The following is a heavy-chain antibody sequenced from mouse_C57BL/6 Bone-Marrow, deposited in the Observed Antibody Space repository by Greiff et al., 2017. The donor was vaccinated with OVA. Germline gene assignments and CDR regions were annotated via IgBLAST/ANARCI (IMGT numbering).Heavy chain of an antibody. CDR1: GFSFNTYA. CDR2: IRSKSNNYAT. CDR3: VTFYSWFAY. Sequence: DVQLQESGGGLAQAKGSLKLSCAASGFSFNTYAMNWVRQAPGKGLEWVARIRSKSNNYATYYADSVKDRFTISRDDSESMLYLQMNNLKTEDTAMYYCVTFYSWFAYWGQGTLVTVSA. D-gene: IGHD2-1*01. V-gene: IGHV10-1*01. J-gene: IGHJ3*01.